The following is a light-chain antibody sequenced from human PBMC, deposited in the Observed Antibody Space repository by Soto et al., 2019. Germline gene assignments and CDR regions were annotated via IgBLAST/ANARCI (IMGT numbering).Light chain of an antibody. J-gene: IGKJ5*01. Sequence: DIHMTQSPSTLSASVGDRVTITCRASQTISSWLAWYQQKPGKAPKLLIYDASTLESGVPSRFSGSRSGTDFTLTISSLEPEDFAVYYCHQRSSWPITFGQGTRLEIK. CDR2: DAS. CDR1: QTISSW. V-gene: IGKV1-5*01. CDR3: HQRSSWPIT.